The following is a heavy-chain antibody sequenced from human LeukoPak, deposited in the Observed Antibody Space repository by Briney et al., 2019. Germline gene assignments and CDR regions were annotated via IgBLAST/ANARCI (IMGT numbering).Heavy chain of an antibody. D-gene: IGHD5-18*01. CDR2: ISIYHGKT. CDR1: GYTFSSYG. V-gene: IGHV1-18*01. Sequence: ASVKVSCKASGYTFSSYGFSWVRQAPGQGLEWVGWISIYHGKTNYAQKFQGRVTMTTGTSTDTAYMELKGLRSDDTAVYYCAGQTAIDTAWFDPWGQGTLVTVSS. J-gene: IGHJ5*02. CDR3: AGQTAIDTAWFDP.